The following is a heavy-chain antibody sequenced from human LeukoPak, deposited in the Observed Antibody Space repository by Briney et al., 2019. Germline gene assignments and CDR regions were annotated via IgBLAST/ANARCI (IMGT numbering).Heavy chain of an antibody. CDR1: GFTFSSYA. CDR3: ARAYSNYPRWDYYGMDV. Sequence: GGSLRLSCAASGFTFSSYAMHWVRQAPGKGLEWVAVISYDGSNKYYADSVKGRFTISRDNSKNTLYLQMNSLRAEDTAVYYCARAYSNYPRWDYYGMDVWGQGTTVTVSS. J-gene: IGHJ6*02. D-gene: IGHD4-11*01. V-gene: IGHV3-30-3*01. CDR2: ISYDGSNK.